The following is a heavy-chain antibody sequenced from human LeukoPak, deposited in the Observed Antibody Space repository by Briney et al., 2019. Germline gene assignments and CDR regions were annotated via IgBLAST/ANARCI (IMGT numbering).Heavy chain of an antibody. CDR2: ISSSSSYI. Sequence: SGGSLRLSCAASGFTFSSYSMNWVRQAPGKGLEWVSSISSSSSYIYYADSVKGRFTISRDNAKNSLYLQMNSLRAEDTAVYYCARDGTWELHLWGQGTLVTVSS. J-gene: IGHJ4*02. CDR1: GFTFSSYS. D-gene: IGHD1-26*01. CDR3: ARDGTWELHL. V-gene: IGHV3-21*01.